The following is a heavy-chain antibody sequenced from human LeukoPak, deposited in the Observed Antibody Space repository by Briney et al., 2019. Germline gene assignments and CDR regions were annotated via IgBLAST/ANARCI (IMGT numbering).Heavy chain of an antibody. CDR1: GFTFSSYA. D-gene: IGHD6-13*01. J-gene: IGHJ4*02. CDR3: AKGSATGYFDY. V-gene: IGHV3-23*01. CDR2: ISESGGST. Sequence: GGSLRLSCAASGFTFSSYAMSWVRQAPGKGLGWVSSISESGGSTYYADSAKGRFTISRDNSKNTLYLQMNSLRAEDTAVYYCAKGSATGYFDYWGQGTLVTVSS.